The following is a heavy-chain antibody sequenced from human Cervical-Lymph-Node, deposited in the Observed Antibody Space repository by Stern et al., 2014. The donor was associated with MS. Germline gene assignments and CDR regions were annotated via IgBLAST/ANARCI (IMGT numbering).Heavy chain of an antibody. J-gene: IGHJ6*02. D-gene: IGHD1-20*01. V-gene: IGHV3-7*01. CDR1: GFTFSSYW. Sequence: MQLVQYGGGLVQPGGSLRLSCAASGFTFSSYWMSWVRQAPGKGLEWVANIKQDGSEKYYVDSVKGRFTISRDNAKNSLYLQMNSLRAEDTAVYYCARQLGYNWNDLYYYYGMDVWGQGTTVTVSS. CDR3: ARQLGYNWNDLYYYYGMDV. CDR2: IKQDGSEK.